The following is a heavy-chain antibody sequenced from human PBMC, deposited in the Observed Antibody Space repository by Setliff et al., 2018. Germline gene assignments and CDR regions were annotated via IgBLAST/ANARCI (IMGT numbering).Heavy chain of an antibody. CDR3: VRPGGTTVVARHFDY. D-gene: IGHD2-15*01. V-gene: IGHV4-39*01. Sequence: SETLSLTCTVSDDSFTSSRYYWGWIRQAPGSGLEWIGSISYSGTPYYNASVESRVTIXXXTSRNQXSXXXRSVTVADTATYYCVRPGGTTVVARHFDYWGSGILVTVSS. CDR2: ISYSGTP. CDR1: DDSFTSSRYY. J-gene: IGHJ4*01.